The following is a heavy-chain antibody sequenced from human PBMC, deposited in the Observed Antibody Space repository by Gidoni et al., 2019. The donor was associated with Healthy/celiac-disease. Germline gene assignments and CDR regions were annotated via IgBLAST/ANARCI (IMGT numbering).Heavy chain of an antibody. V-gene: IGHV2-5*02. Sequence: QIAVKESGHTPVNPTRTRTPTCTFSGFSLSTSGGGVGWIRQPPGKALEWLALIYWDDDKRYSPSLKSRLTITKDTSKNQVVLTMTNMDPVDTATYYCAHSITSGSFDYWGQGTLVTVSS. D-gene: IGHD3-10*01. J-gene: IGHJ4*02. CDR3: AHSITSGSFDY. CDR1: GFSLSTSGGG. CDR2: IYWDDDK.